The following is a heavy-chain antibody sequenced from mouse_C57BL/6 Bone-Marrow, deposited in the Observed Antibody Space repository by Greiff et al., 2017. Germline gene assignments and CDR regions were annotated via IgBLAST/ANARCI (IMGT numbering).Heavy chain of an antibody. D-gene: IGHD1-1*01. CDR3: ARDKGYSSYGF. V-gene: IGHV5-4*01. J-gene: IGHJ2*01. Sequence: EVQGVESGGGLVKPGGSLKLSCAASGFTFSSYAMSWVRQTPEKRLEWVATISDGGSYTYYPDNVKGRFTISRDNAKNTLYLQMSHLMSEDTAMYYCARDKGYSSYGFWCQGTTLTVSS. CDR2: ISDGGSYT. CDR1: GFTFSSYA.